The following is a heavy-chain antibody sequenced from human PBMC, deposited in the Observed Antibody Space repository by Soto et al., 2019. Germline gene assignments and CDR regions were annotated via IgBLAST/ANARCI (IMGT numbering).Heavy chain of an antibody. CDR2: INHSGST. CDR3: ARMLRIAVAGTIYFDY. CDR1: GGSFSGYY. J-gene: IGHJ4*02. D-gene: IGHD6-19*01. V-gene: IGHV4-34*01. Sequence: QVQLQQWGAGLLKPSETLSLTCAVYGGSFSGYYWSWIRQPPGNGLEWIGEINHSGSTNYNPSLKSRVTISVDTSKNQFSLKPSSVTAADTAVYYCARMLRIAVAGTIYFDYWGQGTLVTVSS.